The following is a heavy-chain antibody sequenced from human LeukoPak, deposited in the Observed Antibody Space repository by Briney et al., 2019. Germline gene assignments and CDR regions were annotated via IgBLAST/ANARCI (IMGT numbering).Heavy chain of an antibody. Sequence: GRSLRLSCAASGFTFSSNWMHWVRQAPGKGLVWVSRIKGDGSSTSYADSVKGRFTISRDNAKNTLFLQMNSLRAGDTAVYYCVRDGVGAPPFDYWGQGTLVTVSS. CDR2: IKGDGSST. D-gene: IGHD1-26*01. J-gene: IGHJ4*02. CDR1: GFTFSSNW. V-gene: IGHV3-74*01. CDR3: VRDGVGAPPFDY.